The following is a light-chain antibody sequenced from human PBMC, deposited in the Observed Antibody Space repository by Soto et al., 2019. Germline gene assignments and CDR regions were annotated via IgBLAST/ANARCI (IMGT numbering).Light chain of an antibody. Sequence: EIVLTQSPATLSLSPGERATLSCRASQSISTHVGWYQHRPGQAPRLLIYDASERATGIPDRFSGSGSGTDFTLTISSLEPEDFAVYYCQQRYNWRLITFGPGTKVDIK. V-gene: IGKV3-11*01. CDR1: QSISTH. CDR3: QQRYNWRLIT. CDR2: DAS. J-gene: IGKJ3*01.